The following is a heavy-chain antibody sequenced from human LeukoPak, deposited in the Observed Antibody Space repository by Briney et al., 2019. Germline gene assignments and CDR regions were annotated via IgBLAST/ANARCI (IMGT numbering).Heavy chain of an antibody. J-gene: IGHJ5*02. CDR1: GFTFSSNW. CDR3: ARGPKWFDP. Sequence: PGGSLRLSCAASGFTFSSNWMHWVRQAPGKGLVWVSRINSDGSSTNYADSVKGRFTISRDNAENTLYLKMNSLRADDTAVYYCARGPKWFDPWGQGTLVTVSA. CDR2: INSDGSST. V-gene: IGHV3-74*01.